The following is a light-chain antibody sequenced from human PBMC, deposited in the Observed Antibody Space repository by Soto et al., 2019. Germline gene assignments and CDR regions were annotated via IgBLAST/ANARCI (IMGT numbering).Light chain of an antibody. CDR3: QQYTSDST. CDR2: KAS. CDR1: QSISIW. J-gene: IGKJ1*01. Sequence: IQMTQSPSTLSASVGARVTITCRASQSISIWLAWYQQKPGKAPKLRIYKASSLESEVPSRFSGSGSETEFALTIHSLQPEDSVTYYCQQYTSDSTFGQGTKVEIK. V-gene: IGKV1-5*03.